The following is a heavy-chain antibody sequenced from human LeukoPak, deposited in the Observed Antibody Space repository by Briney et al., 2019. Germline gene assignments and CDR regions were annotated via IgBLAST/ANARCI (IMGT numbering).Heavy chain of an antibody. J-gene: IGHJ6*02. Sequence: ASVKVSCKASEGTFSSYAISWVRQAPGQGLEWMGWISAYNGNTNYAQKLQGRVTMTTDTSTSTAYMELRSLRSDDTAVYYCARAHCSSTSCYYYYGMDVWGQGTTVTVSS. CDR3: ARAHCSSTSCYYYYGMDV. D-gene: IGHD2-2*01. CDR1: EGTFSSYA. CDR2: ISAYNGNT. V-gene: IGHV1-18*01.